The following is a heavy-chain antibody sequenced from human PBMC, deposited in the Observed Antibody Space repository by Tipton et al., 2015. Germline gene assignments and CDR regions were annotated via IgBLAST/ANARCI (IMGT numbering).Heavy chain of an antibody. CDR2: IYPDDSDT. CDR1: EYIFPMYW. Sequence: QLVQSGAEVKKPGESLTISCKGSEYIFPMYWIAWVRQMPGKGLEWMGIIYPDDSDTRYSPSFQGQVTISADKSISTAYLQWNSLKASDTAMYYCARLGLDTSWWVDYWGQGTLVTVSS. J-gene: IGHJ4*02. CDR3: ARLGLDTSWWVDY. V-gene: IGHV5-51*01. D-gene: IGHD2-8*02.